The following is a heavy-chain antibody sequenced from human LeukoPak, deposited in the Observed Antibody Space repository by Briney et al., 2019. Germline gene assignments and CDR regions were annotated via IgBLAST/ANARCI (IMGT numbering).Heavy chain of an antibody. CDR2: INPNSGGT. J-gene: IGHJ4*02. D-gene: IGHD1-26*01. Sequence: ASVNVSCKASGYTFTGYYMHWVRQAPGQGLEWMGWINPNSGGTNYAQKFQGRVTMTRDTSISTAYMELSRLRSDDTAVYYCARDSGVGATATFDYWGQGTLVTVSS. V-gene: IGHV1-2*02. CDR1: GYTFTGYY. CDR3: ARDSGVGATATFDY.